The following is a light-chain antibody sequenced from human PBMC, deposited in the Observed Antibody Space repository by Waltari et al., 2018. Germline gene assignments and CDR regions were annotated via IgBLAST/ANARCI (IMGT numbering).Light chain of an antibody. V-gene: IGKV1-27*01. CDR2: DAS. CDR1: QDIYSS. Sequence: DIQMTQSPSSLSASLGDRVIITCRASQDIYSSLVWYRQRPGKVPELLIYDASTLQSGVPPRFSGSRSGIDFTLTISSLQPEDVATYYCQEHKSDTRTFGQGTKVEIK. CDR3: QEHKSDTRT. J-gene: IGKJ1*01.